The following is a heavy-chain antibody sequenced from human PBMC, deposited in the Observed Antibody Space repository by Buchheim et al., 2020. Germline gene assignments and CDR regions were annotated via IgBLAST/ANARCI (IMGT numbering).Heavy chain of an antibody. V-gene: IGHV4-59*01. Sequence: QVQLQESGPGLVKPSETLSLTCTVSGGSISSYYWSWIRQPPGKGLEWIGYIYYSGCTNYKPSLKSRVTISVDTSKNQFYLKLSSVTAADTAVYYCARESIRAEYYYDSSGTTDAFDIWGQGT. D-gene: IGHD3-22*01. CDR2: IYYSGCT. J-gene: IGHJ3*02. CDR3: ARESIRAEYYYDSSGTTDAFDI. CDR1: GGSISSYY.